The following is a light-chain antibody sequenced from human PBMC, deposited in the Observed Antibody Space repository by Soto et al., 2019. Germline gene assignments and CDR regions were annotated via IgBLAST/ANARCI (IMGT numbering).Light chain of an antibody. Sequence: IQWTQSPSSLSASVGDRVTITCRASQGISSYLAWYQQKPGKAPKLLIYAASTLQSGVPSRFSGSGSGTDITLTISSLQPEDFATYYCQQLNSYPLSFGGGTKVEIK. CDR2: AAS. CDR1: QGISSY. J-gene: IGKJ4*01. CDR3: QQLNSYPLS. V-gene: IGKV1-9*01.